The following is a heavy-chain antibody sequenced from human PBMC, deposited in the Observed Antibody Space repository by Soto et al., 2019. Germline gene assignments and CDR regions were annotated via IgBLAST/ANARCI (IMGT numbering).Heavy chain of an antibody. V-gene: IGHV3-7*01. Sequence: PGGSLRLSCEASGFTYASYWMNWVRQGPGKGLEWVAHIKQDGSEEYYVDSVKGRFTISRDNAKNSLYLYMNSLRAEDTAVYYCTSELGSGYNIYWGRGTLVTVSS. CDR1: GFTYASYW. D-gene: IGHD1-20*01. J-gene: IGHJ4*02. CDR2: IKQDGSEE. CDR3: TSELGSGYNIY.